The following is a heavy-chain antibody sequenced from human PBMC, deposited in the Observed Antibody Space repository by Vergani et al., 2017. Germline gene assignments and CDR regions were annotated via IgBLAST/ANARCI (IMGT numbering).Heavy chain of an antibody. D-gene: IGHD4-17*01. CDR1: GFTFSSYG. CDR3: ASGEETVTYGYFDY. CDR2: ISYDGSNK. V-gene: IGHV3-30*03. Sequence: QVQLVESGGGVVQPGRSLRLSCAASGFTFSSYGMHWVRQAPGKGLEWVAVISYDGSNKYYADSVKGRFTISRDNAKNSLYLQMNSLRAEDTAVYYCASGEETVTYGYFDYWGQGTLVTVSS. J-gene: IGHJ4*02.